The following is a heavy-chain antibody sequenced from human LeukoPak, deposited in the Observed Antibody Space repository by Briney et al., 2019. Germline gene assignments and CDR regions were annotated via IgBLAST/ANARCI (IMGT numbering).Heavy chain of an antibody. CDR1: GFTFSSYS. V-gene: IGHV3-21*01. CDR3: ARDRGSLDAFDI. D-gene: IGHD1-26*01. J-gene: IGHJ3*02. CDR2: ISSSSSYI. Sequence: GGSLRLSCAASGFTFSSYSMNWVRQAPGKGLEWVSSISSSSSYIYYADSVKGRFTISRDNARNSLYLQMNSLRAEDTAVYYCARDRGSLDAFDIWGQGTMVTVSS.